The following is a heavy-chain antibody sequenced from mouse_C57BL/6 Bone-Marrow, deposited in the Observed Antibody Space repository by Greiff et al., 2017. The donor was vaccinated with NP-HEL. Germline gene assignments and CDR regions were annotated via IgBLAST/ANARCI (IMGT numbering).Heavy chain of an antibody. CDR3: TRSLYGSSYWYYFDY. D-gene: IGHD1-1*01. J-gene: IGHJ2*01. CDR2: ISSGGDYI. Sequence: EVKVVESGEGLVKPGGSLKLSCAASGFTFSSYAMSWVRQTPEKRLEWVAYISSGGDYIYYADTVKGRFTISRDNARNTLYLQMSSLKSEDTAMYYCTRSLYGSSYWYYFDYWGQGTTLTVSS. CDR1: GFTFSSYA. V-gene: IGHV5-9-1*02.